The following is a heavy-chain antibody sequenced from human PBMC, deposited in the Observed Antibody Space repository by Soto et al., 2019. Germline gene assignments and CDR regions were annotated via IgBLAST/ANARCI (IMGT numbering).Heavy chain of an antibody. CDR3: AARVRFLEWLFDY. CDR2: IYYSGST. Sequence: SETLSLTCTVPGGSISSSSYYWGWIRQPPGKGLEWIGSIYYSGSTYYNPSLKSRVTISVDTSKNQFSLKLSSVTAADTAVYYCAARVRFLEWLFDYWGQGTLVTVSS. D-gene: IGHD3-3*01. J-gene: IGHJ4*02. CDR1: GGSISSSSYY. V-gene: IGHV4-39*01.